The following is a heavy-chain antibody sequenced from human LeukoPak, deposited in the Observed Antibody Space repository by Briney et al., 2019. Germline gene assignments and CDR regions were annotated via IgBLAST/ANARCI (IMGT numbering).Heavy chain of an antibody. CDR2: IYYSGST. D-gene: IGHD2-15*01. V-gene: IGHV4-59*01. Sequence: SETLSLTCTVSGGSIGSYYWSWIRRPPGKGLEWIGYIYYSGSTTYNTSLKSRVTISVATSKNQFSLKLSSVTAADTAVYYCARNGAYCSGGSCAHDTFDMWGQGTMVTVSS. J-gene: IGHJ3*02. CDR1: GGSIGSYY. CDR3: ARNGAYCSGGSCAHDTFDM.